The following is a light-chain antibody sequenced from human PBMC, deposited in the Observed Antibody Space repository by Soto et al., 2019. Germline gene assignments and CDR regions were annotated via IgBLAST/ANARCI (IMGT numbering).Light chain of an antibody. V-gene: IGKV3-20*01. CDR1: QSISSSY. Sequence: EIVLTQSPGTLSLSPGEGTTLSCRASQSISSSYLAWYQQKPGQAPRLLVYGASSRATGIPDRFSGSGSGTDFTLTISRLEPEDFALYYCQQYSSTFWTLGQGNKV. J-gene: IGKJ1*01. CDR2: GAS. CDR3: QQYSSTFWT.